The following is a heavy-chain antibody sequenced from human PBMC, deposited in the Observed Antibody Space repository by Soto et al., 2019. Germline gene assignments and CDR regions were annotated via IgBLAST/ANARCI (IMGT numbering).Heavy chain of an antibody. Sequence: GXSVEVSFRASGYTFTTYGFSWVRQAPGQGLEWLGWISGYNGNTNYAQRFQDRVTMTTDTSTSTAYLHLTSLSSDDTALYYCARARMVRGVVTYFFDLWGQGTPVTVSS. CDR1: GYTFTTYG. V-gene: IGHV1-18*04. CDR2: ISGYNGNT. CDR3: ARARMVRGVVTYFFDL. J-gene: IGHJ4*02. D-gene: IGHD3-10*01.